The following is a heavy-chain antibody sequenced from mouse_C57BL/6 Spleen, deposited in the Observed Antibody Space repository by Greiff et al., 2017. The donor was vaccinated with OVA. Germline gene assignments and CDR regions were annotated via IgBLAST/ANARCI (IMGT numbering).Heavy chain of an antibody. V-gene: IGHV2-6-1*01. CDR1: GFSLTSYG. J-gene: IGHJ4*01. D-gene: IGHD2-5*01. CDR2: IWSDGST. Sequence: VQLQQSGPGLVAPSQSLSITCTVSGFSLTSYGVHWVRQPPGKGLEWLVVIWSDGSTTYNSALKSRLSISKDNSKSQVFLKMNSLQTDDTAMYYCARHDRSNYYYARDYWGQGTSVTVSS. CDR3: ARHDRSNYYYARDY.